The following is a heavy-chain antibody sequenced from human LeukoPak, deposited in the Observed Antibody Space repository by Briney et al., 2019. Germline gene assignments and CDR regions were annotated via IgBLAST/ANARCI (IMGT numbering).Heavy chain of an antibody. D-gene: IGHD3-10*01. CDR3: AKDLYSLEWFGELRGFDY. V-gene: IGHV3-30*02. Sequence: GGSLRLSCTASGFTFSSYGMHWVRQAPGKGLEGVAFIRYDGSNKYYADSVKGRFTISRDNSKNTLYLQMNSLRAEDTAVYYCAKDLYSLEWFGELRGFDYWGQGTLVTVSS. CDR1: GFTFSSYG. CDR2: IRYDGSNK. J-gene: IGHJ4*02.